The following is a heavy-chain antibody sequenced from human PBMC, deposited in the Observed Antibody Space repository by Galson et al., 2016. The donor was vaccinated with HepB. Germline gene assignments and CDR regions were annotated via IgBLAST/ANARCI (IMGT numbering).Heavy chain of an antibody. D-gene: IGHD6-13*01. CDR1: GDTFSNYA. V-gene: IGHV1-69*06. CDR3: ARDRPRGQQLVNNYYYFSGVDV. J-gene: IGHJ6*02. Sequence: SVKVSCKASGDTFSNYAISWARQAPGQGLEWMGGIIPIFGTTEYAPKFQGRVTLIADKSTSTVYMEVSSLKSDDTAVYYCARDRPRGQQLVNNYYYFSGVDVWGQGTTVTVSS. CDR2: IIPIFGTT.